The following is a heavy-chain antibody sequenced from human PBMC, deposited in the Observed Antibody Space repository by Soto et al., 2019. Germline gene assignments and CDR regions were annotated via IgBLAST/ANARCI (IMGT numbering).Heavy chain of an antibody. CDR2: ISVYNGNI. CDR3: ARTYGSGDYFLPFEY. Sequence: QVQLLQSGAEVKKPGASVEVSCKASGYMFNTYGITWVRQAPGQGLEWMGWISVYNGNIDYAQKFEGRVTMTTDTSTSTAYMELKSLTSDDTAVYYCARTYGSGDYFLPFEYWGQGTPVSVSS. CDR1: GYMFNTYG. V-gene: IGHV1-18*01. J-gene: IGHJ4*02. D-gene: IGHD3-10*01.